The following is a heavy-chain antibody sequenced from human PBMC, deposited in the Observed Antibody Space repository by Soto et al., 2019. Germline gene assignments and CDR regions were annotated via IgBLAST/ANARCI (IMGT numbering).Heavy chain of an antibody. D-gene: IGHD2-2*01. J-gene: IGHJ6*02. CDR1: GYTFTNHY. CDR2: IDPSGGST. Sequence: QVQLVQSGAEVKKPGASVDVSCKASGYTFTNHYIHWVRQAPGQGLEWMGIIDPSGGSTRNAQKFQSRVTMTRDRSTSTVNMELSSLRSDDTAVYYCASGYCSSTNCYYGMDVWGHGTTVTVSS. V-gene: IGHV1-46*01. CDR3: ASGYCSSTNCYYGMDV.